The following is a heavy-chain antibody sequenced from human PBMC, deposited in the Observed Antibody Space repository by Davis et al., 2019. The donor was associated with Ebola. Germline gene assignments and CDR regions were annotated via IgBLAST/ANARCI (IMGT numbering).Heavy chain of an antibody. Sequence: PGGSLRLSCAGSGFTFSNYGMNWVRQAPGKGLEWVSGISDSGSSTHYADSVKGRFTISRDNSKNTLFLQMNSLRAEDTVVYYCAKGGGTSSSDFRRTWGQGTLVTVSS. V-gene: IGHV3-23*01. CDR2: ISDSGSST. J-gene: IGHJ5*02. CDR1: GFTFSNYG. CDR3: AKGGGTSSSDFRRT. D-gene: IGHD6-6*01.